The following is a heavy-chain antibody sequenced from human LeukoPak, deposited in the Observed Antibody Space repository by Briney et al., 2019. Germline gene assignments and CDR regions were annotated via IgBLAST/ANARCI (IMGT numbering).Heavy chain of an antibody. Sequence: GRSLRLSCTVSGLTFADFTMSWFRQAPGQGLEWVRIIISKTYGGTIEYAASVRGRFTISRDDSKSIAYLQMDSLKTQCTAIFHCPMCGHEHPLGQRSLVTVSS. CDR2: IISKTYGGTI. CDR3: PMCGHEHP. V-gene: IGHV3-49*03. CDR1: GLTFADFT. J-gene: IGHJ5*02.